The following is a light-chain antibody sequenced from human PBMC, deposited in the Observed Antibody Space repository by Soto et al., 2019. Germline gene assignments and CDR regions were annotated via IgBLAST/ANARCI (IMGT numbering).Light chain of an antibody. J-gene: IGKJ1*01. CDR2: LTS. CDR3: MQSLQTPPWT. V-gene: IGKV2-28*01. Sequence: IVMTQSPLSLPVTPGEPASISCRSSQSLLQTNGYTYLDWYLQKPGQSPQLLIYLTSIRASGVPDRFSGSGSGTEFTLKISKVEAEDVGVYYCMQSLQTPPWTFGPGTKADIK. CDR1: QSLLQTNGYTY.